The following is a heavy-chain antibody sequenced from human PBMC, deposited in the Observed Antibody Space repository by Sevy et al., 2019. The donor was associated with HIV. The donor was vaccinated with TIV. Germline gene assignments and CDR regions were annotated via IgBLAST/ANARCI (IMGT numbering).Heavy chain of an antibody. Sequence: SLRLSCAASGFLFSSYGINWVRQAPGKGLEWVAVIWYDGSTKYYAESVKGRFTISRDNSNNTLYLQMNSLRAEDTAVYYCARERGYSYGYFDFWGQGTLVTVSS. CDR1: GFLFSSYG. CDR2: IWYDGSTK. V-gene: IGHV3-33*01. CDR3: ARERGYSYGYFDF. J-gene: IGHJ4*02. D-gene: IGHD5-18*01.